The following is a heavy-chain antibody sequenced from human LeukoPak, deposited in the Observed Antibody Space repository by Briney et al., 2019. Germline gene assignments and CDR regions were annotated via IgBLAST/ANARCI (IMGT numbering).Heavy chain of an antibody. CDR3: ARDWSIAVAGIDY. J-gene: IGHJ4*02. Sequence: ASVKVSCKASGYTFTGYYMHWVRQAPGQGLEWMGWINPNSGGTNYAQKFQGRVTMTRDTSISTAYMELSGLRSDDTAVYYCARDWSIAVAGIDYWGQGTLVTVSS. V-gene: IGHV1-2*02. D-gene: IGHD6-19*01. CDR2: INPNSGGT. CDR1: GYTFTGYY.